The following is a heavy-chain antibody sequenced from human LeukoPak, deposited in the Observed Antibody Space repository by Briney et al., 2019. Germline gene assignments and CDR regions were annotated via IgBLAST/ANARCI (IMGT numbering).Heavy chain of an antibody. CDR1: GGTFSSYA. CDR3: ARLRNSSGYYKYYDY. V-gene: IGHV1-2*02. J-gene: IGHJ4*02. Sequence: ASVKVSCKASGGTFSSYAISWVRQAPGQGLEWMGWINPNSGGTNYAQKFQGRVTMTRDTSISTAYMELSRLRSDDTAVYYCARLRNSSGYYKYYDYWGQGTLVTVSS. CDR2: INPNSGGT. D-gene: IGHD3-22*01.